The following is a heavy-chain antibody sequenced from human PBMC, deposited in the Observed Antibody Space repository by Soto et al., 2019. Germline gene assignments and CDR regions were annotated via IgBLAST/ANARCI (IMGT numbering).Heavy chain of an antibody. V-gene: IGHV3-48*02. Sequence: GGSMKLSCAASGVTFSIYSMAWVRQAPGKGLEWVSYISTSGSTIYYADSVEGRFTISRDNAKNSLYLQMNSLRDEDTAVYYCARARGYSYGYVGYWGQGTLVTVSS. CDR1: GVTFSIYS. D-gene: IGHD5-18*01. CDR2: ISTSGSTI. CDR3: ARARGYSYGYVGY. J-gene: IGHJ4*02.